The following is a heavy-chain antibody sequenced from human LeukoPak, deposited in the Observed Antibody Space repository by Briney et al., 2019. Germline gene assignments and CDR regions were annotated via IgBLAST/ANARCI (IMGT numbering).Heavy chain of an antibody. J-gene: IGHJ4*02. V-gene: IGHV4-59*01. D-gene: IGHD1-26*01. Sequence: SETLSLTCTVSGGSISTYYWSWIRQPPGKGLEWIGYIYYSGSTSYNPSLKSRVTISVDTSKNQFSLKLSSVTAADTAVCYCAREEALGSGSFDYWGQGTLVTVSS. CDR2: IYYSGST. CDR3: AREEALGSGSFDY. CDR1: GGSISTYY.